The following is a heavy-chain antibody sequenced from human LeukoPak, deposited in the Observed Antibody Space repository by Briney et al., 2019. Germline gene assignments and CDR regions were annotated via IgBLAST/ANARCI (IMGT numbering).Heavy chain of an antibody. CDR2: IKQDGSEK. V-gene: IGHV3-7*01. Sequence: GGSLRLSCAASGFIFRSYGMNWVRQAPGKGLEWVANIKQDGSEKYYVDSVKGRFTISRDNAKNSLYLQMNSLRAEDTAVYYCARSDIVATVFDYWGQGTLVTVSS. J-gene: IGHJ4*02. CDR3: ARSDIVATVFDY. CDR1: GFIFRSYG. D-gene: IGHD5-12*01.